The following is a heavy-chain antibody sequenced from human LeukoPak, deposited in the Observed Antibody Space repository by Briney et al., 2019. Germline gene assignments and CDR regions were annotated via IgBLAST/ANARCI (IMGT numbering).Heavy chain of an antibody. Sequence: GGSLRLSCAASGFTFSSFAMNWVRQAPGKGLEWVSVISSSGGSTYYADSVKGRFIISRDNSKNTLYLQMNSLRAEDTAVYYCTKAGIAVPATPDYWGQGTLVTVSS. CDR1: GFTFSSFA. CDR3: TKAGIAVPATPDY. D-gene: IGHD6-19*01. CDR2: ISSSGGST. J-gene: IGHJ4*02. V-gene: IGHV3-23*01.